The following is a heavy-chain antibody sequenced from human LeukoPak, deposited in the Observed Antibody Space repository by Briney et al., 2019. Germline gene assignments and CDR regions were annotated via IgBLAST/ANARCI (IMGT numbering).Heavy chain of an antibody. CDR3: ARTTTPHYYGSGSYSLGY. V-gene: IGHV3-30-3*01. D-gene: IGHD3-10*01. CDR2: ISYDGSNK. J-gene: IGHJ4*02. Sequence: GGSLRLSCAASGFTFSTYAMHWVRQGPGKGLEWVAVISYDGSNKFYADSVKGRFTISRDNSKSALYLQMSSLSAEDTAVYYCARTTTPHYYGSGSYSLGYWGQGTLVTVPS. CDR1: GFTFSTYA.